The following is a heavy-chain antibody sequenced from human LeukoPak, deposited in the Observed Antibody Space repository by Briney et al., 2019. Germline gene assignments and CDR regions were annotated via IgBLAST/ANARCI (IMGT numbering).Heavy chain of an antibody. V-gene: IGHV3-23*01. Sequence: PGGSLRLSCAASGFTFSNYAMSWVRQAPGKGLEWVSTINDRGIATYYADSVKGRFTISRDNSKNTLSLQVSSLRAEDTAIYYCARKGQGSNWAAEYFQNWGQGTLVTVSS. D-gene: IGHD6-13*01. J-gene: IGHJ1*01. CDR1: GFTFSNYA. CDR2: INDRGIAT. CDR3: ARKGQGSNWAAEYFQN.